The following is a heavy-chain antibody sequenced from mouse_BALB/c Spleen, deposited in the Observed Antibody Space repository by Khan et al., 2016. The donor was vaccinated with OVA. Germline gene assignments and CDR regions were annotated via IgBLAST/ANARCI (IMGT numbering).Heavy chain of an antibody. J-gene: IGHJ4*01. D-gene: IGHD2-3*01. CDR1: GYSINSDYA. CDR3: ARDGSRYNSAIDS. V-gene: IGHV3-2*02. Sequence: EVQLQESGPGLVNPSQSLSLTCTVTGYSINSDYAWNWIRQFPGNKLEWMGYINYSGSTNYNPALKSRISITRDTSKNQFFLQLNSVTTEDTATYYCARDGSRYNSAIDSWCPGTSVTVSS. CDR2: INYSGST.